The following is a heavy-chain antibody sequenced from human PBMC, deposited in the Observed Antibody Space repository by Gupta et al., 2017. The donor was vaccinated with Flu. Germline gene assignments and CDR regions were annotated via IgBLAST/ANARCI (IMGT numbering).Heavy chain of an antibody. D-gene: IGHD3-22*01. CDR2: IYNGGST. Sequence: QVQLQESGPGLVKPSETLSLPCTVSGDSIRTNYWRWVRQPPGKGLEWIGHIYNGGSTKDDPSLKSRVTRSADTSKNQFSLKLSSVTAADTAVYYCGRDDSSRPTRVWGQGTLVTVSS. J-gene: IGHJ4*02. V-gene: IGHV4-59*01. CDR3: GRDDSSRPTRV. CDR1: GDSIRTNY.